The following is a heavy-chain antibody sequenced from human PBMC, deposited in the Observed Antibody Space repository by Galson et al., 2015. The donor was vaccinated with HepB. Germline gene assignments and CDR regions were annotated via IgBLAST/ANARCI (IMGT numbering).Heavy chain of an antibody. D-gene: IGHD6-13*01. V-gene: IGHV4-34*01. CDR1: GDSFSAYY. CDR2: INHSGST. Sequence: ETLSLTCAVYGDSFSAYYWSWIRQPPGKGLEWIGEINHSGSTNYNPSLKSRVTISVDTSKNQFSLKLSSVTAADTAVYYCARSQYSSTWYLPFDNWGQGTLVTVSS. CDR3: ARSQYSSTWYLPFDN. J-gene: IGHJ4*02.